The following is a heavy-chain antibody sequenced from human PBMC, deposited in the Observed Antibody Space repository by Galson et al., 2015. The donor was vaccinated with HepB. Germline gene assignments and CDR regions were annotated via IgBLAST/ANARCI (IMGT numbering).Heavy chain of an antibody. CDR1: GFSLSTSGMC. J-gene: IGHJ4*02. D-gene: IGHD4-17*01. Sequence: PALVKPIQTLTLTCTFSGFSLSTSGMCVSWIRQPPGQALEWLARIDWDDAKYSSTSLKTRLTISKDTSKNQVVLTMTNVDPVDTATYYCAIRTGTCPYYFDVWGQGTLVVVSS. CDR2: IDWDDAK. CDR3: AIRTGTCPYYFDV. V-gene: IGHV2-70*11.